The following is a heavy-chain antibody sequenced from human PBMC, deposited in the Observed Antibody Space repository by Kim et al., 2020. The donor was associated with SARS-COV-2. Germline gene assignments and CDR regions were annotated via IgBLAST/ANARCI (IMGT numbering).Heavy chain of an antibody. CDR3: AKDRARYCSGGSCYSPTTYYYYGMDV. V-gene: IGHV3-23*01. D-gene: IGHD2-15*01. CDR2: ISGSGGST. CDR1: GFTFSSYA. J-gene: IGHJ6*02. Sequence: GGSLRLSCAASGFTFSSYAMSWVRQAPGKGLEWVSAISGSGGSTYYADSVKGRFTISRDNSKNTLYLQMNSLRAEDTAVYYCAKDRARYCSGGSCYSPTTYYYYGMDVWGQGTTVTVSS.